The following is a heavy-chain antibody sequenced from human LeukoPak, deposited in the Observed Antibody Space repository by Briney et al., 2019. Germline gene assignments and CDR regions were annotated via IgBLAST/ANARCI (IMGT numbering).Heavy chain of an antibody. CDR2: IRDKANSYAT. D-gene: IGHD3-10*01. CDR3: TRRSGGSGSFDY. V-gene: IGHV3-73*01. CDR1: GFTFSGSA. Sequence: GGSLRLSCAASGFTFSGSAMHWVRQASGKGLEWVGRIRDKANSYATTYAASVKGRFTISRDDSKNTAYLQMNSLKTEDTAVYYCTRRSGGSGSFDYWGQGTLVTVSS. J-gene: IGHJ4*02.